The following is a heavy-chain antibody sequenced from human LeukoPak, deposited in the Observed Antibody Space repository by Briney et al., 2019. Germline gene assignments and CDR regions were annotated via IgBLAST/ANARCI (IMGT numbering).Heavy chain of an antibody. V-gene: IGHV3-21*01. CDR3: ARGAAMVPYYFDY. CDR2: ISSSSSYI. CDR1: GFTFSSFW. J-gene: IGHJ4*02. Sequence: PGGSLRLSCAASGFTFSSFWMSWVRQAPGKGLEWVSSISSSSSYIYYADSVKGRFTISRDNSKNTLYLQMNSLRDEDTAVYYCARGAAMVPYYFDYWGQGTLVAVSS. D-gene: IGHD5-18*01.